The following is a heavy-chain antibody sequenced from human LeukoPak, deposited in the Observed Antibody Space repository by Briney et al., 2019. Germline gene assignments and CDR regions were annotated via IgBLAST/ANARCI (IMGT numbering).Heavy chain of an antibody. CDR2: ISSSGSHM. CDR3: AKHGYCSGISCFFDF. Sequence: PGGSLRLSCAASGFTFSSYSMNWVRQAPGKGLEWVSSISSSGSHMYYADSVKGRFTISRDNAKNSLYLQMNSLRAEDTALYYCAKHGYCSGISCFFDFWGQGTLVTVSS. D-gene: IGHD2-2*03. CDR1: GFTFSSYS. V-gene: IGHV3-21*04. J-gene: IGHJ4*02.